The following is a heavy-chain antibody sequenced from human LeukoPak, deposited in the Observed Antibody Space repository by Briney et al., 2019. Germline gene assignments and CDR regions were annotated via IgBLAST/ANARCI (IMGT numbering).Heavy chain of an antibody. Sequence: SETLSLTCAVYGGSFSGYYWSWIRQPPGKGLEWIGEINHSGSTNYNPSLKSRVTISVDTSKNQFPLKLSSVTAADTAVYYCARSRHDYGGINDAFDIWGQGTMVTVSS. CDR2: INHSGST. CDR1: GGSFSGYY. D-gene: IGHD4-23*01. J-gene: IGHJ3*02. CDR3: ARSRHDYGGINDAFDI. V-gene: IGHV4-34*01.